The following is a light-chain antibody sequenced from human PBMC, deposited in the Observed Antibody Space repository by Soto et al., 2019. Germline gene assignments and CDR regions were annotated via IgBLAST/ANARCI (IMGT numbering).Light chain of an antibody. J-gene: IGKJ1*01. CDR1: QSISSS. V-gene: IGKV1-5*01. CDR2: DAS. Sequence: DIQMTQSPSTLSASVGDRVTITCRASQSISSSVAWYQQKPGKAPKLLIYDASSLESGVPSRFSGGGSGTEFSLIINGLQPEDFATYYCQQYHGFWFGQGTKVDIK. CDR3: QQYHGFW.